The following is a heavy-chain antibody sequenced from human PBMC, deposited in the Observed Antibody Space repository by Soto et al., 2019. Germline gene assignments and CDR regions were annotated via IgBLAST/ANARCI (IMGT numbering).Heavy chain of an antibody. D-gene: IGHD3-16*01. V-gene: IGHV3-74*01. CDR3: ARGWGV. CDR1: GFTFENSW. Sequence: EVQLVESGGGLVQPGGSLRLSCAASGFTFENSWMHWVRQAPGKGLVWVSRITSDGTGTTYADSVKGRFTISRDNAKNTLHLQMSSLRAEGTAVYYCARGWGVWGQGTKVTVSS. J-gene: IGHJ6*02. CDR2: ITSDGTGT.